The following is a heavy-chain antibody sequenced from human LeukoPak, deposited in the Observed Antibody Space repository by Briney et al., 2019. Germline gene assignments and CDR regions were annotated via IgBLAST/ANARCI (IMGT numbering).Heavy chain of an antibody. CDR2: ISGSGGST. CDR1: GFTFSSYA. J-gene: IGHJ4*02. Sequence: GGSLRLSCAASGFTFSSYAMSWDRQAPGKGLEWDSAISGSGGSTYSADSVKGRFTISRDNSKNTLYLQMNSLRAEDTAVYYCAKRGYYYDSSGYYYFDYWGQGTLVTVSS. CDR3: AKRGYYYDSSGYYYFDY. D-gene: IGHD3-22*01. V-gene: IGHV3-23*01.